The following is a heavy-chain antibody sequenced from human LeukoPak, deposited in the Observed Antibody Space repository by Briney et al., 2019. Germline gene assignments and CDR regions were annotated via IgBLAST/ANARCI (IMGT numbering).Heavy chain of an antibody. CDR3: ARRYHSDDYYDTSGYYRYFDY. Sequence: SQTLSLTCSVSGGSISSGAYYWSWIRQHPGKGLEWIGYISNSGNTYYNPFLRSRVTISVDTSKDQLSLNLSSVTAADTAVYYCARRYHSDDYYDTSGYYRYFDYWGQGTLVTVSS. CDR2: ISNSGNT. J-gene: IGHJ4*02. CDR1: GGSISSGAYY. V-gene: IGHV4-30-4*08. D-gene: IGHD3-22*01.